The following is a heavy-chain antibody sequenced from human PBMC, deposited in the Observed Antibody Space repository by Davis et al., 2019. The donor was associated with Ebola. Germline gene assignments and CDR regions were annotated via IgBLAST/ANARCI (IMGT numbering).Heavy chain of an antibody. CDR2: ISAGGTAP. J-gene: IGHJ3*01. Sequence: GESLKISCAASEFTFSSYGMTWVRQAPGKGLEWVSSISAGGTAPYYADSVRGRFTISRDNSNNIVYLQMNSLRPEDSAIYFCAKGGGISAVHEAYDFWGQGTMVTVSS. CDR3: AKGGGISAVHEAYDF. V-gene: IGHV3-23*01. D-gene: IGHD6-13*01. CDR1: EFTFSSYG.